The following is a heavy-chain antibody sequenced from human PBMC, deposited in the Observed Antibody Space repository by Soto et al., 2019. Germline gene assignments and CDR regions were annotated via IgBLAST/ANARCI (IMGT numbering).Heavy chain of an antibody. V-gene: IGHV3-30-3*01. CDR3: AKDIYDYRSESFDY. CDR2: ISYDGSNK. D-gene: IGHD4-4*01. J-gene: IGHJ4*02. CDR1: GFTFSSYA. Sequence: PGGSLRLSCAASGFTFSSYAMHWVRQAPGKGLEWVAVISYDGSNKYYADSVKGRFTISRDNAKNSLYLQMNSLRAEDTALYYCAKDIYDYRSESFDYWGQGTLVTVSS.